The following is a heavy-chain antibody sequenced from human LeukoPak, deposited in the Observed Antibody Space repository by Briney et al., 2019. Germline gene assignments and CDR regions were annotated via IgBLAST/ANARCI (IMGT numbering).Heavy chain of an antibody. CDR2: VYCSGTT. CDR3: ARGVYIAAAQYGY. D-gene: IGHD6-13*01. V-gene: IGHV4-59*01. J-gene: IGHJ4*02. Sequence: SETLSLTCTVSGGSISSYYWSWIRQPPGKGLEWIGYVYCSGTTNYNPSLKSRVTISVDTSKNQFSLKLSSVTAADTAVYYCARGVYIAAAQYGYWGQGTLVTVSS. CDR1: GGSISSYY.